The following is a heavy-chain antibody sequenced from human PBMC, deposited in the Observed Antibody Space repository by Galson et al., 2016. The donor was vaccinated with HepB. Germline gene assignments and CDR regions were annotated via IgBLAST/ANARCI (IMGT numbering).Heavy chain of an antibody. CDR2: IYYNGNT. V-gene: IGHV4-59*04. CDR1: DDSISNYY. J-gene: IGHJ4*02. D-gene: IGHD1-1*01. Sequence: SETLSLTCTVSDDSISNYYWNWIRQPPGKGLEWIAYIYYNGNTYYNPSLKSRVTIAMDTSENHFSLNLNSMTASDTAIYYCAREPRGNNWDYFDSWGQGALVTVSS. CDR3: AREPRGNNWDYFDS.